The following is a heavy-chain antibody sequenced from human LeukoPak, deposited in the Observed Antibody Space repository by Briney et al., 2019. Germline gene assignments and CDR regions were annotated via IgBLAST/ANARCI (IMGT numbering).Heavy chain of an antibody. D-gene: IGHD1-26*01. CDR3: ARHEAWELRYAFDI. CDR2: IYHSGST. CDR1: GYSIISGYY. Sequence: PSETLSLTCTVSGYSIISGYYWGWIRQPPGKRLEWIGSIYHSGSTYYNPSLKSRVTISVDTSKNQFSLKLSSVTAADTAVYYCARHEAWELRYAFDIWGQGTMVTVSS. J-gene: IGHJ3*02. V-gene: IGHV4-38-2*02.